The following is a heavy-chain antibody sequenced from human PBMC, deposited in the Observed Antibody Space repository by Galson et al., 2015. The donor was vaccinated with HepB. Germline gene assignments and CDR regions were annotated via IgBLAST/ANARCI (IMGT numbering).Heavy chain of an antibody. V-gene: IGHV4-59*08. J-gene: IGHJ4*02. CDR1: GGYFTGYH. D-gene: IGHD2-15*01. CDR2: FSYPGND. Sequence: LSLTCAVSGGYFTGYHWSWIRQPPGKGLEWIGYFSFSYPGNDNYNPSPRNRVAISLDTSKRQLSLELTSVTAADTAVYYCTTYLEGGGGRGYWGQGTLVTVSS. CDR3: TTYLEGGGGRGY.